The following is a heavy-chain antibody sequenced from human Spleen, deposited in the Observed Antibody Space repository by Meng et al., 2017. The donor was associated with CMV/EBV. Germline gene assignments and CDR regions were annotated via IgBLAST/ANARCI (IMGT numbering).Heavy chain of an antibody. D-gene: IGHD2-2*01. CDR3: AKDRKDLGYCGTTTCAYYYYGMDV. J-gene: IGHJ6*02. CDR1: GFAFNDYA. Sequence: GESLKISCAASGFAFNDYAMHWVRQAPGKGLEWVSLISWDGGSTYYADFAEGRFTISRDNSKNSLYLQMNVLRPEDNALYYCAKDRKDLGYCGTTTCAYYYYGMDVWGQGTTVTVSS. CDR2: ISWDGGST. V-gene: IGHV3-43D*03.